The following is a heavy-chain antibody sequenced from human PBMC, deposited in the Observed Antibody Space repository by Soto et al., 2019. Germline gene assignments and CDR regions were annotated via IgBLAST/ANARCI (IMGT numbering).Heavy chain of an antibody. V-gene: IGHV4-39*01. Sequence: QLQLQESGPGLVKPSETLSLTCTVSGGSISSSSYFWGWIRQPPGKGLEWIGSIYYSGSTYYNPSLKXGXTXPXXTSKNQFSLKLSSVTAADTAVYYCARHPSDFWFDPWGQGTLVTVSS. CDR2: IYYSGST. J-gene: IGHJ5*02. CDR3: ARHPSDFWFDP. D-gene: IGHD2-21*02. CDR1: GGSISSSSYF.